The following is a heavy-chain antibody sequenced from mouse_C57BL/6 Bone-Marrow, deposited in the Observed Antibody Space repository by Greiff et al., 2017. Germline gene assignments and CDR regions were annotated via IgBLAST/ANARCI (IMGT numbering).Heavy chain of an antibody. CDR3: ARHEDPYYSNPWFAY. Sequence: QVQLQQSGAELVKPGASVKLSCKASGYTFTEYTIHWVKQRSGQCLEWIGWFYPGSGRIKYNEKFKEKATLTADTSSSTVYMELSSVPSEDSAVYFCARHEDPYYSNPWFAYWGQGTLVTVSA. CDR2: FYPGSGRI. V-gene: IGHV1-62-2*01. D-gene: IGHD2-5*01. CDR1: GYTFTEYT. J-gene: IGHJ3*01.